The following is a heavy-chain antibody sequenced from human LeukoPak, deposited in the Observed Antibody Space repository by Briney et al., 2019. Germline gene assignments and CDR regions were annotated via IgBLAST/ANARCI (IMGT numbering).Heavy chain of an antibody. V-gene: IGHV3-66*01. CDR3: AREETRITMLRGVTYFEY. D-gene: IGHD3-10*01. Sequence: QTGGSLRLSCAASEFSVGSNYMTWVRQAPGKGLEWVSLIYSGGSTYYADSVKGRFTISRDNSKNTLYLQMNSLRAEDTALYYCAREETRITMLRGVTYFEYWGQGTLVTVSS. CDR1: EFSVGSNY. J-gene: IGHJ4*02. CDR2: IYSGGST.